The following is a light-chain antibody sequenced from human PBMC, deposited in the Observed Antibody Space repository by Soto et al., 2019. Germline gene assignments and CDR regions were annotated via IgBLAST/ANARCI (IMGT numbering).Light chain of an antibody. V-gene: IGLV2-23*01. CDR2: EGS. CDR3: CSYAGSSSYV. Sequence: QSALTQPASVSGSPVQSITIPCTGTSSDVGSYNLVSWYQQHPGKAPKLMIYEGSKRPSGVSNRFSGSKSGNTASLTISGLQAEDEADYYCCSYAGSSSYVFGTGTKVTVL. CDR1: SSDVGSYNL. J-gene: IGLJ1*01.